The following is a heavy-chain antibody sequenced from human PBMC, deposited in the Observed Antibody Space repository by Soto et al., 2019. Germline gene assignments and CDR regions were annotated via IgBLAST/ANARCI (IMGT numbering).Heavy chain of an antibody. V-gene: IGHV4-39*01. D-gene: IGHD1-7*01. CDR2: IYYSGST. Sequence: PSETLSLTCTFSGGSISSSSYYWGWIRQPPGKGLEWIGSIYYSGSTYYNPSLKSRVTISVDTSKNQFSLKLSSVTAADTAVYYCARLVAPLVTGTYFDYWGQGTLVTVSS. J-gene: IGHJ4*02. CDR3: ARLVAPLVTGTYFDY. CDR1: GGSISSSSYY.